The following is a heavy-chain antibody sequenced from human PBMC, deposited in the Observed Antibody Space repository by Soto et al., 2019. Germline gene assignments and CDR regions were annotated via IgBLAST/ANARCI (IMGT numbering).Heavy chain of an antibody. Sequence: LRLSCAASGFTSVTYAMSWVRQAPGKGLEWVSGITGSGGSTDYADSVKGRFTISRDTSRNTLYLQMSRLSVDDTAIYYSAREFRTSYQFDYWGQGALVTVSS. CDR2: ITGSGGST. V-gene: IGHV3-23*01. D-gene: IGHD2-2*01. CDR3: AREFRTSYQFDY. J-gene: IGHJ4*02. CDR1: GFTSVTYA.